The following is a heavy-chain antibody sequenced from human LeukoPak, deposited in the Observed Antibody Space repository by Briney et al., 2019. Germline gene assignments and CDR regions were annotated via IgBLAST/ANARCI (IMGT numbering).Heavy chain of an antibody. CDR3: ARDGTYAGYDIDF. J-gene: IGHJ4*02. D-gene: IGHD3-9*01. Sequence: GGSLRLSCAASGFTFSSYGMHWVRRATGKGLEWVAFIRYDGSDKYYADSVKGRITISRDNSKNTLYLQMNSLRADDTAVYYCARDGTYAGYDIDFWGQGTLVTVSS. CDR1: GFTFSSYG. V-gene: IGHV3-30*02. CDR2: IRYDGSDK.